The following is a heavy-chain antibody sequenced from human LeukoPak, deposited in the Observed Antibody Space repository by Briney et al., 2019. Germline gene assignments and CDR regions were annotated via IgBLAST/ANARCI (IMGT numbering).Heavy chain of an antibody. Sequence: GESLKISCKGSGYSFTSYWIGWVRQMPGKGLEWMGIIYPGDSDTRYSPSFQGQVTISADKSISTAYLQWSSLKASDTAMYYCARHYYGSGSHYKPHNWFDPWGQGTLVTVSS. D-gene: IGHD3-10*01. V-gene: IGHV5-51*01. CDR1: GYSFTSYW. CDR2: IYPGDSDT. CDR3: ARHYYGSGSHYKPHNWFDP. J-gene: IGHJ5*02.